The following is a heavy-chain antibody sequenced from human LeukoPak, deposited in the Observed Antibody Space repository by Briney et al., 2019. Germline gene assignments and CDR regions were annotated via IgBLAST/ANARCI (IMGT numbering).Heavy chain of an antibody. J-gene: IGHJ4*01. V-gene: IGHV3-21*04. D-gene: IGHD2-8*01. CDR3: STDPRLLIY. CDR2: ISSSSSYI. CDR1: GFTFSSYA. Sequence: GGSLRLSCAASGFTFSSYAMSWVRQAPGKGLEWVSSISSSSSYIYYADSVKGRFTISRDNAKNSLYLQMNGLRPEDTALYYCSTDPRLLIYWGHGTLVTVSS.